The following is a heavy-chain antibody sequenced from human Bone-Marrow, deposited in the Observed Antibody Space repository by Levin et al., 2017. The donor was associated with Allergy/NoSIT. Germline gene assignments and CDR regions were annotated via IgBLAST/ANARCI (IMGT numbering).Heavy chain of an antibody. CDR1: GFSISDYF. J-gene: IGHJ3*02. CDR3: ARVGFYNSRGNSNDALDI. D-gene: IGHD3-22*01. CDR2: KRNRGKNYST. Sequence: PGGSLRLSCEASGFSISDYFMDWVRQTPGKGLEWVGRKRNRGKNYSTDYVASVKDRFSISRDESKNLFYLQMNGLKSDDTATYYCARVGFYNSRGNSNDALDIWGRGTKVTVSS. V-gene: IGHV3-72*01.